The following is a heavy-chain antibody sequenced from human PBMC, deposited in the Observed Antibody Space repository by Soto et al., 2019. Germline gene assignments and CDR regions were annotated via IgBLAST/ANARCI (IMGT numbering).Heavy chain of an antibody. CDR1: GGPFSGYY. D-gene: IGHD6-13*01. CDR2: INHSGNT. CDR3: ARGIASSSRTSLIY. J-gene: IGHJ4*02. V-gene: IGHV4-34*01. Sequence: SETLSLTCAVYGGPFSGYYWTWIRQPPGKGLEWIGEINHSGNTNYNPSLKSRVTISLDTSKNQFSLKLTSVTAADTAIYYCARGIASSSRTSLIYWGQGALVTVSS.